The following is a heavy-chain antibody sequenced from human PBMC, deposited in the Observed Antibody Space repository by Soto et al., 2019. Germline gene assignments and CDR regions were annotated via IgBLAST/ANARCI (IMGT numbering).Heavy chain of an antibody. D-gene: IGHD6-19*01. Sequence: QVQLVESGGGVAQPGRSLRLSCTVSGFTFSGYAMHWVRQAPGKGLEWVTQIWDDGSNKYYVESVKGRFTISRDNSKNPLDLKMSSLRVEDTSVDYWGSDGPGLAPYALDVWGQGTSVTVSS. V-gene: IGHV3-33*01. CDR2: IWDDGSNK. J-gene: IGHJ6*02. CDR1: GFTFSGYA. CDR3: GSDGPGLAPYALDV.